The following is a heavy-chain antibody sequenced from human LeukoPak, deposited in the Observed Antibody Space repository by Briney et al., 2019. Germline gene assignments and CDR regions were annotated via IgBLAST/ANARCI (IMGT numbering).Heavy chain of an antibody. CDR2: IYYSGTT. Sequence: PSETLSLTCAVSGGSISSYYWSWIRQPPGKGLECIGYIYYSGTTNYSPSLKSRVTISVDTSKNQFSLKLRSVTAADTAVYYCARGGDYLFDYWGQGTLVTVSS. D-gene: IGHD4-17*01. V-gene: IGHV4-59*01. CDR1: GGSISSYY. J-gene: IGHJ4*02. CDR3: ARGGDYLFDY.